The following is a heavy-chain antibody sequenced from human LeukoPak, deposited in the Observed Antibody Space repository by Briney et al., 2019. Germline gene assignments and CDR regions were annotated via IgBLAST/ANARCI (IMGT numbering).Heavy chain of an antibody. D-gene: IGHD7-27*01. V-gene: IGHV1-2*02. J-gene: IGHJ4*02. CDR3: ATTGGYFDY. CDR1: GYSFTGYY. CDR2: INPNSGDT. Sequence: EASVKVSCKASGYSFTGYYIHWVRQAPGQGLEWMGWINPNSGDTKYAQKFQGRVTMTRDTSISTAYMELSSLRSDDTAVYYCATTGGYFDYWGQGTLVPVSS.